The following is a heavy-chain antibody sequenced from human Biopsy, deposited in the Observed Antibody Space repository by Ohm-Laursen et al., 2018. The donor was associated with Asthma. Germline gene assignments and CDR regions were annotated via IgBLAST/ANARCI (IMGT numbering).Heavy chain of an antibody. CDR1: GFAVSRDH. Sequence: SLRLSCAASGFAVSRDHMFWVRQAPGKGLEWVSVIYSGGTSHTADSVRGRFTISRDYSKNTLYLHFHFLRAEDTAVYYCARGDSSNWSHYYFDYWGQGTLVTVSS. CDR2: IYSGGTS. CDR3: ARGDSSNWSHYYFDY. J-gene: IGHJ4*02. V-gene: IGHV3-53*01. D-gene: IGHD3-22*01.